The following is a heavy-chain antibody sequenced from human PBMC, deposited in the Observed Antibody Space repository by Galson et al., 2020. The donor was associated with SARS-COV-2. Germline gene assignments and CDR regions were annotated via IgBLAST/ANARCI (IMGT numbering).Heavy chain of an antibody. Sequence: SETLSLTCTVSGVAIRSSNYYWGRILQPPGRRLEWIGSINYGGGNHYSPSLKSWVTISVDRTKNQFSLKLNYVTAADAAVYYCAINYVIEDAFDMWGRGTMVTVSS. CDR1: GVAIRSSNYY. CDR2: INYGGGN. D-gene: IGHD3-10*02. V-gene: IGHV4-39*01. CDR3: AINYVIEDAFDM. J-gene: IGHJ3*02.